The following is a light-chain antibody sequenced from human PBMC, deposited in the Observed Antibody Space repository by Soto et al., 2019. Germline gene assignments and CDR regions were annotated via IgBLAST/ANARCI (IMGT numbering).Light chain of an antibody. CDR3: QHYGSSVPVT. CDR1: QNINRNY. V-gene: IGKV3-20*01. CDR2: SAS. Sequence: EIVLTQSPGTLSLSPGERATLSCRASQNINRNYLAWYRQRPGQAPRLLIYSASTRATGIPDRFSGSESGTDFTLTISRLEPEAFAVYYCQHYGSSVPVTFGGGTKVEIK. J-gene: IGKJ4*01.